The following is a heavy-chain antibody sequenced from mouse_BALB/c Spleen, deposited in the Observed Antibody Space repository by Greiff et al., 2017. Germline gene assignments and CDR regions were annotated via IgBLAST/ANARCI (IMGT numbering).Heavy chain of an antibody. CDR1: GFNIKDYY. CDR2: IDPENGDT. V-gene: IGHV14-4*02. Sequence: DVKLQESGAELVRSGASVKLSCTASGFNIKDYYMHWVKQRPEQGLEWIGWIDPENGDTEYAPKFQGKATMTADTSSNTAYLQLSSLTSEDTAVYYCNYYGYAMDYWGQGTSVTVSS. CDR3: NYYGYAMDY. D-gene: IGHD1-1*01. J-gene: IGHJ4*01.